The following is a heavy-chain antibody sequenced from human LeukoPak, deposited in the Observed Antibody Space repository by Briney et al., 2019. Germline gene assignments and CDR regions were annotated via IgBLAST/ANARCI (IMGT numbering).Heavy chain of an antibody. CDR3: ARAIRVYHYMDV. D-gene: IGHD3-9*01. V-gene: IGHV4-34*01. CDR2: INHSGST. CDR1: GGSFSGYY. Sequence: PSETLSLTCAVYGGSFSGYYWSWIRQPPGKGLEWIGEINHSGSTNYNPSLKSRVTISVDTSKNQFSLKLSSVTAADTPVYYCARAIRVYHYMDVWGKGTTVTVSS. J-gene: IGHJ6*03.